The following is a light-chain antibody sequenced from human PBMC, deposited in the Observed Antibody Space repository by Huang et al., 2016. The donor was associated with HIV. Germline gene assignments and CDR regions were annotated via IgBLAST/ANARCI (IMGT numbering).Light chain of an antibody. J-gene: IGKJ1*01. V-gene: IGKV3-20*01. CDR1: QSVNNNY. CDR3: QQYDTSPWT. Sequence: ENVLTQSPGTLSLSPGERATLSCRASQSVNNNYLAWYRKKPGRAPRLLIYDATSRATGIPDRFSGSGSGTDFTLTISRLEPEDSAVYYCQQYDTSPWTFGQGTKVEI. CDR2: DAT.